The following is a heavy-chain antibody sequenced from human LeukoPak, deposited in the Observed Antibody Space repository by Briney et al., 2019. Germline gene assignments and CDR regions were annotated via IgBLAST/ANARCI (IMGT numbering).Heavy chain of an antibody. J-gene: IGHJ4*02. V-gene: IGHV4-59*01. CDR3: ARTGNSGSYYYFDY. D-gene: IGHD1-26*01. CDR2: IYYSGST. CDR1: GVSISSYY. Sequence: TSETLSLTCTVSGVSISSYYWSWIRQPPGKGLEWIGYIYYSGSTNYNPSLKSRVTMSVDTSKNQFSLKLSSVTAADTAVYYCARTGNSGSYYYFDYWGQGTLVTVSS.